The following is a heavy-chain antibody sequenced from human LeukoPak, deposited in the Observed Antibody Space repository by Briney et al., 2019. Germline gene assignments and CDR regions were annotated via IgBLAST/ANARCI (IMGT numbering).Heavy chain of an antibody. CDR2: IGLSSGRT. V-gene: IGHV3-48*04. Sequence: GGSLRLPCAASGFIFSDYSMNWVRQAPGKGLEWISYIGLSSGRTMYADSVKGRFTISGDNAKNSLYLQMNSLRVEDTAVYFCARDHNYAFDNWGQGILVAVSS. CDR1: GFIFSDYS. CDR3: ARDHNYAFDN. J-gene: IGHJ4*02. D-gene: IGHD1-1*01.